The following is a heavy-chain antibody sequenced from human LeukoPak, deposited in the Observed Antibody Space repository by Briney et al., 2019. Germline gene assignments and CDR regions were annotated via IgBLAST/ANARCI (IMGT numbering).Heavy chain of an antibody. Sequence: GGPLSLSCGASGFTFSNAWISWLRQARGGGVEWVGRIKSKIDGRTIDYAAPVKGRFTISRDDSRNTLYLQMNSLKTEDTAVYYCTTRRQDGCWGQGTLVTVS. D-gene: IGHD6-25*01. CDR1: GFTFSNAW. J-gene: IGHJ4*02. CDR3: TTRRQDGC. CDR2: IKSKIDGRTI. V-gene: IGHV3-15*01.